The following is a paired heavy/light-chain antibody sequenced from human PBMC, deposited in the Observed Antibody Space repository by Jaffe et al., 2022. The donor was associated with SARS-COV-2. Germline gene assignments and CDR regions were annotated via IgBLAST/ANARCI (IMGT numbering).Light chain of an antibody. J-gene: IGLJ3*02. Sequence: QSVLTQPPSASGTPGQRVTISCSGSSSNIGSNTVNWYQQLPGTAPKLLIYSNNQRPSGVPDRFSGSKSGTSASLAISGLQSEDEADYYCAAWDDSLNSWVFGGGTKLTVL. V-gene: IGLV1-44*01. CDR1: SSNIGSNT. CDR2: SNN. CDR3: AAWDDSLNSWV.
Heavy chain of an antibody. D-gene: IGHD3-3*01. V-gene: IGHV4-61*02. CDR2: IYTSGST. CDR3: ARDYDFWSGLQQNYYYYGMDV. CDR1: GGSISSGSYY. J-gene: IGHJ6*02. Sequence: QVQLQESGPGLVKPSQTLSLTCTVSGGSISSGSYYWSWIRQPAGKGLEWIGRIYTSGSTNYNPSLKSRVTISVDTSKNQFSLKLSSVTAADTAVYYCARDYDFWSGLQQNYYYYGMDVWGQGTTVTVSS.